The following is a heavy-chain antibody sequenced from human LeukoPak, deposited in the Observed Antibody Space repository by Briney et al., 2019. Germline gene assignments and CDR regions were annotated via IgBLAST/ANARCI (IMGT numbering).Heavy chain of an antibody. CDR3: ARDAGFIWGSYRSGPFDY. Sequence: SETLSLTCAVSGASINNSNWWSWVRQPPGKGLEWIGEIYHSGSTNYNPSLKGRITISVVQSKNQFSLKLSSVTAADTAVYYCARDAGFIWGSYRSGPFDYWGQGTLVTVSS. CDR1: GASINNSNW. V-gene: IGHV4-4*02. J-gene: IGHJ4*02. CDR2: IYHSGST. D-gene: IGHD3-16*02.